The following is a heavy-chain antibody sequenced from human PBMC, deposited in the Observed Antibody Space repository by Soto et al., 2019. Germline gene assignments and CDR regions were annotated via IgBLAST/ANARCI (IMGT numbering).Heavy chain of an antibody. CDR3: AREHSSRRHRRAPYYGMDV. D-gene: IGHD6-6*01. CDR2: ISYDGSNK. J-gene: IGHJ6*01. V-gene: IGHV3-30-3*01. CDR1: GFTFSSYA. Sequence: QVQLVESGGGVVQPGRSLRLSCAASGFTFSSYAMHWVRQAPGKGLEWVAVISYDGSNKYYADSVKGRFTISRDNSKNTLYLQMNSLRAEDTAVYYCAREHSSRRHRRAPYYGMDVW.